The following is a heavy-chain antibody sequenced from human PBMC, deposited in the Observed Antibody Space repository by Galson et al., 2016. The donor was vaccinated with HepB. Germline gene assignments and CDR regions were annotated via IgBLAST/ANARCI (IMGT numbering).Heavy chain of an antibody. V-gene: IGHV4-61*08. CDR2: ISYSGTT. Sequence: ETLSLTCTVSGGSIRSGDYYWSWIRQSTGKGLEYIGYISYSGTTNYNPSFKSRVTITVDTSKNQFSVRLTSVTAADAAIYYCARVGDTPRDDCFDMWGRGTMVTVSS. CDR3: ARVGDTPRDDCFDM. CDR1: GGSIRSGDYY. D-gene: IGHD5-18*01. J-gene: IGHJ3*02.